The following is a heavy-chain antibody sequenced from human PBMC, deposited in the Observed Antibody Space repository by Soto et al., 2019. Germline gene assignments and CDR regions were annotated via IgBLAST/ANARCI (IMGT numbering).Heavy chain of an antibody. Sequence: GESLKISCQGSGYTFTSFWIGWVRQMPGKGLEWMGIIYPGDSDTRYSPSFQGQVTISADKSISTAYLQWSSLKASDTAMYYCAKDSINRNGIYDPFDIWGQGTMVTVSS. CDR2: IYPGDSDT. CDR1: GYTFTSFW. J-gene: IGHJ3*02. CDR3: AKDSINRNGIYDPFDI. D-gene: IGHD3-3*02. V-gene: IGHV5-51*01.